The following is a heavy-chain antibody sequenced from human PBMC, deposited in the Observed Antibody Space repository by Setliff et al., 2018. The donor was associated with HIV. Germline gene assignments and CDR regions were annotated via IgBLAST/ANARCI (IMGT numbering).Heavy chain of an antibody. CDR2: IYYSGST. D-gene: IGHD3-22*01. CDR1: GGSISSYY. Sequence: SETLSLTCTVSGGSISSYYWSWIRQPPGKGLEWIGYIYYSGSTNYNPSLKSRVTISVDTSKNQFSLKLSPVTAADTAVYYCARDSGYYDSSGYYSYSYYFDYWGQGTLVTVSS. CDR3: ARDSGYYDSSGYYSYSYYFDY. V-gene: IGHV4-59*01. J-gene: IGHJ4*02.